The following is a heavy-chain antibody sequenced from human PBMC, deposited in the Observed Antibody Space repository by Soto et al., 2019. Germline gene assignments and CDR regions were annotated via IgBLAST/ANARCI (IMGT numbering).Heavy chain of an antibody. Sequence: SETLSLTCTVSGGSISSSSYYWGWIRQPPGKGLEWIGSIYYSGSTYYNPSLKSRVTISVDTSKNQFSLKLSSVTAADTAVYYCTGETYYYDSSGSNWGQGTLVTVSS. CDR2: IYYSGST. V-gene: IGHV4-39*01. D-gene: IGHD3-22*01. J-gene: IGHJ4*02. CDR3: TGETYYYDSSGSN. CDR1: GGSISSSSYY.